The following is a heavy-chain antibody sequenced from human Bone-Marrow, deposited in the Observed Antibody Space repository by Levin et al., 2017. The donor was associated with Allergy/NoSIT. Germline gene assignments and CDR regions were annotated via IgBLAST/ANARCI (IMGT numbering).Heavy chain of an antibody. CDR1: GFTFSSYA. CDR3: ARDPYSNHYYYGMDV. D-gene: IGHD4-11*01. Sequence: GESLKISCAASGFTFSSYAMHWVRQAPGKGLEWVAVISYDGSNKYYADSVKGRFTISRDNSKNTLYLQMNSLRAEDTAVYYCARDPYSNHYYYGMDVWGQGTTVTVSS. V-gene: IGHV3-30-3*01. J-gene: IGHJ6*02. CDR2: ISYDGSNK.